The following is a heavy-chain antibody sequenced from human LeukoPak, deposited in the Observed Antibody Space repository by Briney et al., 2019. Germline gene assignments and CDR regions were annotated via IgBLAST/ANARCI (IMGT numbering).Heavy chain of an antibody. CDR3: AKDVSDSSSWSNFDY. CDR2: ISSSSSYI. D-gene: IGHD6-13*01. V-gene: IGHV3-21*04. CDR1: GFTFSSYS. Sequence: GGSLRLSCAASGFTFSSYSMNWVRQAPGKGLEWVSSISSSSSYIYYADSVKGRFTISRDNSKNTLYLQMNSLRAEDTAVYYCAKDVSDSSSWSNFDYWGQGTLVTVSS. J-gene: IGHJ4*02.